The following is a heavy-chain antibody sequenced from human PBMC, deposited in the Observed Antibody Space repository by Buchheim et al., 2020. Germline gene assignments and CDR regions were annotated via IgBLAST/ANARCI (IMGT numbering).Heavy chain of an antibody. CDR1: GGSISSGDYY. Sequence: QVQLQESGPGLVKPSQTLSLTCTVSGGSISSGDYYWSWIRQPPGKGLEWIGYLYYSGSTYYNPSLKSRVTISVDTPQHQFSLKLSSVTAADTAVYYCAREVGRSLPTPGFDPWGQGTL. CDR3: AREVGRSLPTPGFDP. CDR2: LYYSGST. J-gene: IGHJ5*02. V-gene: IGHV4-30-4*01. D-gene: IGHD1-1*01.